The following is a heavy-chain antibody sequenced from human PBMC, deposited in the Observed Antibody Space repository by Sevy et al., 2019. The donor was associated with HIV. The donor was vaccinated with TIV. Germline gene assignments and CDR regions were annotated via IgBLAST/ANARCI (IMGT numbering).Heavy chain of an antibody. CDR2: ITSSSTYI. J-gene: IGHJ3*02. Sequence: GGSLRLSCAPSGFIFNTYNMNWVRQAPGKGLEWVSSITSSSTYIYYADSVRGRFTISRDNTKNSLFLQMNSLRAEDTAVYYCARSFGSGTYWDAFDIWGRGTLVTVSS. CDR3: ARSFGSGTYWDAFDI. CDR1: GFIFNTYN. D-gene: IGHD3-10*01. V-gene: IGHV3-21*01.